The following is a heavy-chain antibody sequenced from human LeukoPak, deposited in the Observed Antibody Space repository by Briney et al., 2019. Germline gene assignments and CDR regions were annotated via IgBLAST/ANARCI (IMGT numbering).Heavy chain of an antibody. CDR3: ARGSYSGYAYFDY. J-gene: IGHJ4*02. D-gene: IGHD5-12*01. Sequence: PSETLSLTCTVSGGSISSHYWSWIRQLPGKGLEWIGYIYYSGSTNYNPSLKSRVTISVDTSKNQFSLKLSSVTAADTVVYYCARGSYSGYAYFDYWGQGTLVTVSS. V-gene: IGHV4-59*11. CDR2: IYYSGST. CDR1: GGSISSHY.